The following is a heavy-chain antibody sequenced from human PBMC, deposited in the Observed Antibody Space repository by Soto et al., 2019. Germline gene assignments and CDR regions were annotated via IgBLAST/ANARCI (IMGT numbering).Heavy chain of an antibody. J-gene: IGHJ4*02. CDR1: GFTFGTYW. V-gene: IGHV3-7*03. CDR3: ARDWGGLGY. CDR2: IIKDGSEK. D-gene: IGHD3-10*01. Sequence: GGSPRLSXAASGFTFGTYWMTWVRQAPGKGLEWVANIIKDGSEKSYVDSVKGRFTISRDNARNSLYLEMNSLRVEDTAVYYCARDWGGLGYWGQGTLVTVSS.